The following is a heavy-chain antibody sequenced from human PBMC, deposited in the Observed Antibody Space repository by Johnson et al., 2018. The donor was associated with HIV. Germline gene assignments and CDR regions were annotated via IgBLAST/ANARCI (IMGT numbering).Heavy chain of an antibody. V-gene: IGHV3-9*01. CDR1: GFTFSDYY. CDR2: ISWNSGSI. J-gene: IGHJ3*02. Sequence: VQLVESGGGLVKPGGSTRLSCAASGFTFSDYYMSWIRQAPGKGLEWVSGISWNSGSIGYADSVKGRFTISRDNAKNSLYLQMNSLRAEDTALYYCARAYHSVNDAFDIWGQGTMVTVSS. CDR3: ARAYHSVNDAFDI.